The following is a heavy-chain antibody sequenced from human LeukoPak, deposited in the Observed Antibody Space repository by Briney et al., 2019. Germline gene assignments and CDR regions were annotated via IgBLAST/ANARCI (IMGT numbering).Heavy chain of an antibody. CDR3: ARDFPARGQWLVY. V-gene: IGHV1-69*04. J-gene: IGHJ4*02. CDR2: VIPILDKA. CDR1: GDTFSSYG. D-gene: IGHD6-19*01. Sequence: SVKVSCKASGDTFSSYGISWVRQAPGQGLEWMGRVIPILDKANYAQNFQGRVTITADTSTRTAYMELSSLRSEDTAVYYCARDFPARGQWLVYWGQGTLVTVSS.